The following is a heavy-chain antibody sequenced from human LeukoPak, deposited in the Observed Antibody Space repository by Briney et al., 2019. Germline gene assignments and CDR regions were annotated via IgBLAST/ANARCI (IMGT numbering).Heavy chain of an antibody. Sequence: SVKVSCTASGGTFSSYAISWVRQAPGQGLEWMGGIIPIFGTANYAQKFQGRVTITADKSTSTAYMELSSLRSEDTAVYYCARDLKVLRYFDWLSQDYYYYGMDVWGKGATVTVSS. CDR2: IIPIFGTA. CDR1: GGTFSSYA. D-gene: IGHD3-9*01. V-gene: IGHV1-69*06. CDR3: ARDLKVLRYFDWLSQDYYYYGMDV. J-gene: IGHJ6*04.